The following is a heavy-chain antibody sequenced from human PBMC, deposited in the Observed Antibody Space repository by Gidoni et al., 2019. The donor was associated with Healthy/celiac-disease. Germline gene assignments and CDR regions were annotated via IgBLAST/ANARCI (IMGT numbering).Heavy chain of an antibody. V-gene: IGHV3-21*01. CDR1: GFTFRSYS. D-gene: IGHD6-19*01. J-gene: IGHJ4*02. CDR3: ARDGPYSSGYPQGYFDY. Sequence: EVQLVESGGGLVKPGGSLRLSCAASGFTFRSYSMNWVRQAPGKGLEWVSSISSSSSYIYYADSVKGRFTISRDNAKNSLYLQMNSLRAEDTAVYYCARDGPYSSGYPQGYFDYWGQGTLVTVSS. CDR2: ISSSSSYI.